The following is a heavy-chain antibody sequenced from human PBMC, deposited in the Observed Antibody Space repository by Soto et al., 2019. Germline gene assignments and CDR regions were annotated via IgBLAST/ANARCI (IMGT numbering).Heavy chain of an antibody. V-gene: IGHV3-30*18. D-gene: IGHD2-15*01. CDR1: GFTFSSYG. J-gene: IGHJ4*02. CDR2: ISYDGSNK. CDR3: AKKNSENFDY. Sequence: ESGGGVVQPGRSLRLSCAASGFTFSSYGMHWVRQAPGKGLEWVAVISYDGSNKYYADSVKGRFTISRDNSKNTLYLQMNSLRAEDTAVYYCAKKNSENFDYWGQGTLVTVSS.